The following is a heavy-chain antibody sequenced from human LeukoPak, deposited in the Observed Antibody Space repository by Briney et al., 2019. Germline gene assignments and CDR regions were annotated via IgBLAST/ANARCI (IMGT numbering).Heavy chain of an antibody. D-gene: IGHD2-2*01. V-gene: IGHV1-69*05. J-gene: IGHJ6*03. CDR2: IIPIFGTA. CDR1: GGTFSSYA. Sequence: GSSVTVSCKASGGTFSSYAISWVRQAPGQGLEWMGGIIPIFGTANYAQKFQGRVTITTDESTSTAYMELSSLRSEDTAVSYFSRTVPAAPPYYYYMDVWGKGTTVTVSS. CDR3: SRTVPAAPPYYYYMDV.